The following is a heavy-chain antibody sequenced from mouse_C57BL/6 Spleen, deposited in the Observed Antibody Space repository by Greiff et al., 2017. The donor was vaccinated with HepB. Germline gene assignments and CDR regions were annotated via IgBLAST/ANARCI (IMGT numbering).Heavy chain of an antibody. Sequence: VKVVESGPGLVAPSQSLSITCTVSGFSLTSYGVDWVRQSPGKGLEWLGVIWGVGSTNYNSALKSRLSISKDNSKSQVFLKMNSLQTDDTAMYYCASGRYYDYDGAMDYWGQGTSVTVSS. J-gene: IGHJ4*01. D-gene: IGHD2-4*01. CDR2: IWGVGST. CDR3: ASGRYYDYDGAMDY. CDR1: GFSLTSYG. V-gene: IGHV2-6*01.